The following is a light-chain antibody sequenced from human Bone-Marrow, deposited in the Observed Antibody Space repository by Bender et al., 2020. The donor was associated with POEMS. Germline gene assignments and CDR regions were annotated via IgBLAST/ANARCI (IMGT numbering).Light chain of an antibody. CDR1: SSDVGGYNY. CDR3: ASYTTSDTWV. V-gene: IGLV2-8*01. CDR2: EVS. J-gene: IGLJ3*02. Sequence: QSALTQPPSASGSPGQSVTISCTGTSSDVGGYNYVSWYQQHPGKAPKLMIYEVSKRPSGVSDRFSGSKSGNTASLTISGLQAEDEANYYCASYTTSDTWVFGGGTKVTVL.